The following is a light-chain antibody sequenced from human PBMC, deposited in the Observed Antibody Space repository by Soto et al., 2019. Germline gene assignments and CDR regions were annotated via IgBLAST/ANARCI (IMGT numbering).Light chain of an antibody. V-gene: IGLV2-14*01. CDR3: SSYTSSSTVGV. J-gene: IGLJ1*01. Sequence: QSALTQPASVSGSPGQSITVSCTGTSSDIGAYDYVSWYQQHPGKAPKVIISEVSKRPSGVSHRVSGSKSGNTASLTISGLQAEDEADYYCSSYTSSSTVGVFGTGTKLTVL. CDR1: SSDIGAYDY. CDR2: EVS.